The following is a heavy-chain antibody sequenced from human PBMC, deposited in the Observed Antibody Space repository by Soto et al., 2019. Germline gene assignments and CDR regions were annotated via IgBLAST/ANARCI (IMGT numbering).Heavy chain of an antibody. D-gene: IGHD2-2*01. CDR3: ACTTPDYYYYYMDV. CDR2: ISAYNGNT. Sequence: GASVKVSCKASGYTFTSYGISWVRQAPGQGLEWMGWISAYNGNTNYAQKLQGRVTMTTDTSTSTAYMELRSLRSDDTAVYYCACTTPDYYYYYMDVWGKGTTVTVSS. J-gene: IGHJ6*03. V-gene: IGHV1-18*01. CDR1: GYTFTSYG.